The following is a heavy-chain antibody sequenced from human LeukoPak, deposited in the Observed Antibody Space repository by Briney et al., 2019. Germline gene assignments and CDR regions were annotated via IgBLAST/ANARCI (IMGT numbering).Heavy chain of an antibody. D-gene: IGHD3-22*01. CDR3: ASDYYDSSGYVG. V-gene: IGHV4-34*01. J-gene: IGHJ4*02. CDR1: GGSFSGYY. Sequence: PSETLSLTCAVYGGSFSGYYWSWIRQPPGKGLEWIGEINHSGSTNYNPSLKSRVTISVDTSKNQFSLKLSSVTAADTAVYYCASDYYDSSGYVGWGQGTLVTVSS. CDR2: INHSGST.